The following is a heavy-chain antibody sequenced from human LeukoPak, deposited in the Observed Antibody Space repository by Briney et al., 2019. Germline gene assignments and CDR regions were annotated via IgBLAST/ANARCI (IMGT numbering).Heavy chain of an antibody. Sequence: PSETLSLTCTVSGDSISSSSYYWGWIRQPPGKGLEWIGSIYYSGSTYFNPSLKSRVTISVDTSKNQFSLKLSSVTAADTAVYYCARDDWFSVGFDPWGQGTLVTVSS. J-gene: IGHJ5*02. CDR2: IYYSGST. CDR3: ARDDWFSVGFDP. CDR1: GDSISSSSYY. V-gene: IGHV4-39*07. D-gene: IGHD3-9*01.